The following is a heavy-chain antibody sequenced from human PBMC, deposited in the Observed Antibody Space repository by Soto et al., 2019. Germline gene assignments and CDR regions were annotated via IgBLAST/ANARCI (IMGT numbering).Heavy chain of an antibody. J-gene: IGHJ4*02. CDR1: GYTFSNYA. Sequence: QVQLVQSGAEVKKPGASVKVSCKASGYTFSNYALHWVRQAPGQRLEWMGWINADNGNTKYSQKFQGRVTFTRDTSASKAYMDLSSLRSEDTAVYYCASPSYGSGNYYWGQGTLVTVSS. CDR2: INADNGNT. V-gene: IGHV1-3*01. CDR3: ASPSYGSGNYY. D-gene: IGHD3-10*01.